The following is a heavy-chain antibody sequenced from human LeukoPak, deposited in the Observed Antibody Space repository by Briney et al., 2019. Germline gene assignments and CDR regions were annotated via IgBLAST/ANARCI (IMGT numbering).Heavy chain of an antibody. CDR2: ISAYNGNT. J-gene: IGHJ4*02. D-gene: IGHD3-10*01. CDR3: ARDSPDGSGTYYNDSPDH. Sequence: ASVTVSCKASVYTFSSYGISWVRQAPGQGLEWMGWISAYNGNTNYRQKLQGRVTMNTDASTSTAYMDLRSLRSDDTAIYYCARDSPDGSGTYYNDSPDHWGQGTLVTVSS. V-gene: IGHV1-18*01. CDR1: VYTFSSYG.